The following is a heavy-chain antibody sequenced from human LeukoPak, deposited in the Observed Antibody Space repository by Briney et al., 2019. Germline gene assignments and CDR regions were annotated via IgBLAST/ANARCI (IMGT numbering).Heavy chain of an antibody. V-gene: IGHV4-31*03. D-gene: IGHD6-13*01. CDR3: ARGTAAGTPDY. CDR1: GGCISSCGYY. CDR2: IYYSGST. Sequence: SETLSLTCTVSGGCISSCGYYWSWIRQHPGKGLEWIGYIYYSGSTYYNPSLKSRVTISVDTSKNQFSLKLSSVTAADTAVYYCARGTAAGTPDYWGQGTLVTVSS. J-gene: IGHJ4*02.